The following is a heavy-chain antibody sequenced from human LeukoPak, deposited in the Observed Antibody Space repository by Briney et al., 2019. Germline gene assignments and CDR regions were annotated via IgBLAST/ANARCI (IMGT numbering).Heavy chain of an antibody. Sequence: GGSPRLSCAASGFTFDDYAMHWVRQAPGKGLEWVSGISWNSGSIGYADSVKGRFTISRDNAKNSLYLQMNSLRAEDTALYYCAKDMSSSWYETLNWFDPWGQGTLVTVSS. CDR1: GFTFDDYA. CDR3: AKDMSSSWYETLNWFDP. J-gene: IGHJ5*02. V-gene: IGHV3-9*01. D-gene: IGHD6-13*01. CDR2: ISWNSGSI.